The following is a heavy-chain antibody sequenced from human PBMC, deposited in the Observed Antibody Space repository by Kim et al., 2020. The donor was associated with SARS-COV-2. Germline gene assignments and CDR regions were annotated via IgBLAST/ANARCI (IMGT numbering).Heavy chain of an antibody. Sequence: SETLSLTCTVSGGSISSYYWSWIRQPAGKGLEWIGRIYTSGSTNYNPSLKSRVTMSVDTSKNQFSLKLSSVTAADTAVYYCARDMSGGRFIAARSNWYFDLWGRGTLVTVSS. CDR3: ARDMSGGRFIAARSNWYFDL. CDR1: GGSISSYY. CDR2: IYTSGST. J-gene: IGHJ2*01. V-gene: IGHV4-4*07. D-gene: IGHD6-6*01.